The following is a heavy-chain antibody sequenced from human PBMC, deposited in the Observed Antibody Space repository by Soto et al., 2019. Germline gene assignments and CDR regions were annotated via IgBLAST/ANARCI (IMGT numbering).Heavy chain of an antibody. Sequence: GASVKVSCKASGYTFTSYAMHWVRQAPGQGLEWMGWISAYNGNTNYAQKLQGRVTMTTDTSTSTAYMELRSLRSDDTAVYYCASGQIFGVVDFDYWGQGTLVTVSS. D-gene: IGHD3-3*01. V-gene: IGHV1-18*01. CDR3: ASGQIFGVVDFDY. J-gene: IGHJ4*02. CDR1: GYTFTSYA. CDR2: ISAYNGNT.